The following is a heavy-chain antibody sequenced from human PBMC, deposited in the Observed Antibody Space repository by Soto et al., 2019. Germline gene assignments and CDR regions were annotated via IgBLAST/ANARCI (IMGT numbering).Heavy chain of an antibody. CDR3: AREWAAAGIIRGWFDP. Sequence: EVQLVESGGGLVQPGGSLRLSRAASGFTFSSYWMSWVRQAPGKGLEWVANIKQDGSEKYYVDSVKGRFTISRDNAKNSLYLQMNSLRAEDTAVYYCAREWAAAGIIRGWFDPWGQGTLVTVSS. V-gene: IGHV3-7*03. CDR2: IKQDGSEK. J-gene: IGHJ5*02. D-gene: IGHD6-13*01. CDR1: GFTFSSYW.